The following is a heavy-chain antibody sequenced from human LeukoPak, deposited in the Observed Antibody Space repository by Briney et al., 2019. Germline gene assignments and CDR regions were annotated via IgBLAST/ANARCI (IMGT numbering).Heavy chain of an antibody. CDR3: ARADYYGSGSYVALEHYYYGMDV. D-gene: IGHD3-10*01. V-gene: IGHV1-69*13. CDR1: GGTCSSYA. Sequence: TVKVTCKASGGTCSSYAISWVRQAPGQGLEWMGGIIPIFGTANYAQKFQGRVTITADESTSTAYMELSSLRSEDTAVYYCARADYYGSGSYVALEHYYYGMDVWGKGTTVTVSS. CDR2: IIPIFGTA. J-gene: IGHJ6*04.